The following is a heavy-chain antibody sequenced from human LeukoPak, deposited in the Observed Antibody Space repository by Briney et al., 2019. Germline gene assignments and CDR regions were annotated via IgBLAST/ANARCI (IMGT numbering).Heavy chain of an antibody. CDR2: IYSSGST. CDR3: ARGNNYGSFNDF. D-gene: IGHD3-10*01. CDR1: GGSINNYY. J-gene: IGHJ4*02. Sequence: PSQTLSLTCTVSGGSINNYYWSWIRQAAGKGLEWIGRIYSSGSTKTNPSLKSRVTMSVDMPKNQFSLRLSSVTAADTAVYYCARGNNYGSFNDFWGQGTLVTVSS. V-gene: IGHV4-4*07.